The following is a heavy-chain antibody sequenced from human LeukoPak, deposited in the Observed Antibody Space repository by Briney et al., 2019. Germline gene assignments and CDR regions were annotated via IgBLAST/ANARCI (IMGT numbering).Heavy chain of an antibody. CDR1: GFTFVDYA. V-gene: IGHV3-9*01. CDR2: ISWNSGNI. CDR3: AEEMYWQGSGYYFDY. J-gene: IGHJ4*02. D-gene: IGHD3-22*01. Sequence: PGGSLRLSCVASGFTFVDYAIHWVRQAPGKGLEWVSGISWNSGNIGYADSVKGRFTISRDNAKNSLYLQMNSLRAEDTALYYCAEEMYWQGSGYYFDYWGQGTLVTVSS.